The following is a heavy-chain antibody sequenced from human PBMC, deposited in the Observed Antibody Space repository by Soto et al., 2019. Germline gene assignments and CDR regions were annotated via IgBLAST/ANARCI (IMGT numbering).Heavy chain of an antibody. CDR3: ARDYDGYHFDY. V-gene: IGHV4-30-4*01. Sequence: QVQLQESGPGLVKPSQTLSLTCTVSGGSISSGDYYWSWIRQPPGKGLEWIGYIYYSGSTYYNPSLKSXXTXSXXTSKNQFSLKLSSVTAADTAVYYCARDYDGYHFDYWGQGTLVTVSS. CDR2: IYYSGST. CDR1: GGSISSGDYY. D-gene: IGHD3-3*01. J-gene: IGHJ4*02.